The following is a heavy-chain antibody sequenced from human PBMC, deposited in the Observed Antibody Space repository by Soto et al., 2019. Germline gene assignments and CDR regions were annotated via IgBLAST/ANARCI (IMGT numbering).Heavy chain of an antibody. J-gene: IGHJ4*02. Sequence: GASVKVSCKASGFTFTSSAMQWVRQARGQRLEWIGWIVVGSGNTNYAQKFQERVTITRDMSTSTAYMELSSLRSEDTAVYYCARGGEGYNFGAVYWGQGTPVTVSS. CDR2: IVVGSGNT. V-gene: IGHV1-58*02. D-gene: IGHD5-12*01. CDR3: ARGGEGYNFGAVY. CDR1: GFTFTSSA.